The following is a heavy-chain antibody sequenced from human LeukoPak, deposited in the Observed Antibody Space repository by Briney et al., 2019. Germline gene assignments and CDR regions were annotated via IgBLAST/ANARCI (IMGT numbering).Heavy chain of an antibody. Sequence: GGSLRLSCTVSGFTVSSNSMSWVRQAPGKGLEWVSAISGSGGSTYYADSVKGRFTISRDNSKNTLYLQMNSLRAEDTAVYYCAKEGSITMIVVVINSDYYFDYWGQGTLVTVSS. CDR2: ISGSGGST. CDR3: AKEGSITMIVVVINSDYYFDY. CDR1: GFTVSSNS. J-gene: IGHJ4*02. D-gene: IGHD3-22*01. V-gene: IGHV3-23*01.